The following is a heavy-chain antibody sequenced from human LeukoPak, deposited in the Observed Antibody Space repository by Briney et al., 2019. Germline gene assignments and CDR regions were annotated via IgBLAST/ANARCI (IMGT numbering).Heavy chain of an antibody. CDR1: GFHFGSYA. J-gene: IGHJ3*01. CDR2: ISGSAGTT. Sequence: PGGSLRLSCVASGFHFGSYAMSWVRQAPGKGLEWVSIISGSAGTTYYAASVKGRFTISRDNSKNTLYLQMNSLRAEDTAVYYCVRGFDGYFGFDLWGQGTMVTVSS. D-gene: IGHD5-24*01. V-gene: IGHV3-23*01. CDR3: VRGFDGYFGFDL.